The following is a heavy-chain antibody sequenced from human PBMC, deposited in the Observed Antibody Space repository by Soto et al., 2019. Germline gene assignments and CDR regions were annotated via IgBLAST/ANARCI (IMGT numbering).Heavy chain of an antibody. V-gene: IGHV3-23*01. J-gene: IGHJ4*02. CDR3: AKDWVGNSRTYYFDC. D-gene: IGHD3-16*01. CDR1: GFTFSSYA. CDR2: ISGSGGST. Sequence: GGSLRLSCAASGFTFSSYAMSWVRQAPGKGLEWVSAISGSGGSTYYADSVKGRFTISRDNSKNTLYLQMNSLRAEDTAVYYCAKDWVGNSRTYYFDCWGQGSLVTISS.